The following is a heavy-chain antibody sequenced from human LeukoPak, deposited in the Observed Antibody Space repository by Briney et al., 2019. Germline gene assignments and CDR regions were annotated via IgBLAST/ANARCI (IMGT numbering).Heavy chain of an antibody. CDR3: ARDPCSGCPLGDYFDY. D-gene: IGHD6-19*01. Sequence: ASVKVSCKASGGTFSSYAIGWVRQAPGQGLEWMGGIIPIFGTANYAQKFQGRVTITADESTSTAYMELSSLRSEDTAVYYCARDPCSGCPLGDYFDYWGQGTLVTVSS. V-gene: IGHV1-69*13. CDR1: GGTFSSYA. J-gene: IGHJ4*02. CDR2: IIPIFGTA.